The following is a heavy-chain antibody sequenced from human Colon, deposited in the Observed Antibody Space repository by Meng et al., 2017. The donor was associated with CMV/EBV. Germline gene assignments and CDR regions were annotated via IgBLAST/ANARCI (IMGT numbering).Heavy chain of an antibody. CDR2: IDWDDDK. CDR1: GFSLTTSGMR. CDR3: ARIASGTFHFDY. J-gene: IGHJ4*02. Sequence: SGPTLVKPTQTLTLTCTFSGFSLTTSGMRVSWIRQPPGKALEWLARIDWDDDKFYSTSLKTRLTISKDTFKNQVVLTMTNMDPVDTATYYCARIASGTFHFDYWGQGTLVTVSS. D-gene: IGHD1-26*01. V-gene: IGHV2-70D*14.